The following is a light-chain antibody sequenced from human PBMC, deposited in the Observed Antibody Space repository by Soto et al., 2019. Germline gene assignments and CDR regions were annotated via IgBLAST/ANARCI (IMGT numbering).Light chain of an antibody. V-gene: IGLV2-14*01. CDR3: SSYTSSDSVYV. CDR2: EVN. J-gene: IGLJ1*01. CDR1: RSDVGAYNY. Sequence: QSVLTQPASVSGSPGQSITISCTGTRSDVGAYNYVSWYQRHPGKAPKLLIYEVNSRPSGVSDRFSGSKSGITASLTISGLQAEVEADYYCSSYTSSDSVYVFGSGTKVTVL.